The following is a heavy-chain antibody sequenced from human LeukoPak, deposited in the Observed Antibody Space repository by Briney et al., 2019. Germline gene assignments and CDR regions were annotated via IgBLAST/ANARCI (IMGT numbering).Heavy chain of an antibody. J-gene: IGHJ4*02. CDR3: ANRPLDY. CDR2: ISATGGST. CDR1: GFSFSTYA. Sequence: GGSLRLSCAASGFSFSTYAMSWVRQAPGKGLEWLSAISATGGSTYYADSVKGRFTISRDNSKNTLYLQINTLRAEDTAVYYCANRPLDYWGQGTLVTVSS. V-gene: IGHV3-23*01.